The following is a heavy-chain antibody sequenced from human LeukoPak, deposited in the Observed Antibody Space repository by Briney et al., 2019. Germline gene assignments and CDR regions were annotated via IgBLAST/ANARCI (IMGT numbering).Heavy chain of an antibody. V-gene: IGHV4-59*01. J-gene: IGHJ5*02. Sequence: SETLSLTCTVSGASISSYYWSWIRQPPGKGLEWIGYIYTSGSTNYNPSLKSRVTISVDTSKNQFSLKLSSVTAADTAVYYCARASTYWFDPWGQGTLVTVSS. CDR1: GASISSYY. CDR3: ARASTYWFDP. CDR2: IYTSGST.